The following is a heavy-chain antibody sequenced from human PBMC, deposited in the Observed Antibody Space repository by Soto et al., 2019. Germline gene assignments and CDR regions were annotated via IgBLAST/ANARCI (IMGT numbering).Heavy chain of an antibody. CDR3: ARDGGSGSRAWLDP. D-gene: IGHD3-10*01. Sequence: QVQLQESGPGLVKPSQTLSLTCSVSGASVSSGGYYWSWIRQLPGKGLEWIGYIFDSGSTSYNPSLKSRLAISADTSKNQLSLMLTSVTAADSAMYYCARDGGSGSRAWLDPWGQGTLVTVSS. CDR1: GASVSSGGYY. V-gene: IGHV4-31*03. J-gene: IGHJ5*02. CDR2: IFDSGST.